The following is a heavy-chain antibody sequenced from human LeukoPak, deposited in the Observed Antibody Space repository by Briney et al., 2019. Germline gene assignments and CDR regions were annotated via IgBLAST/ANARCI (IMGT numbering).Heavy chain of an antibody. Sequence: ASVKVSCKASGYTFTNYYIHWVRQAPGQGLEWMGRINPHSGVTNYAQKSQGRVTMTRDTSISTAYMELSSLRSDDTAVYYCARDKDFVVVVPATDAFDIWGQGTMVTVSS. V-gene: IGHV1-2*02. CDR3: ARDKDFVVVVPATDAFDI. D-gene: IGHD2-15*01. CDR2: INPHSGVT. CDR1: GYTFTNYY. J-gene: IGHJ3*02.